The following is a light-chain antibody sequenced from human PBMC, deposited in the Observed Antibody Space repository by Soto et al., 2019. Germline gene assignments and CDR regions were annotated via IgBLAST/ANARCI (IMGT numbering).Light chain of an antibody. V-gene: IGKV3-11*01. CDR2: DAS. J-gene: IGKJ1*01. CDR1: QSINSY. CDR3: QQRSNWPRT. Sequence: EIVLTQSPATLSLSPGERATLSCRASQSINSYLAWYQQKPGQAPRLLIYDASNRATGIPARFSGSGSGTDFTLTISSLEPEVFAVYYCQQRSNWPRTFGQGTKVEIK.